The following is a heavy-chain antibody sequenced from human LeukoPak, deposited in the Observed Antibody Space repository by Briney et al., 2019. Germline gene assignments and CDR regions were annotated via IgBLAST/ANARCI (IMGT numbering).Heavy chain of an antibody. Sequence: SETLSLTCTVSGDSISRYYRSWIRQPPGKGLAWIGYIYYSGSTNYNPSLKSRVTISVDTSKNQFSLKLSSVTAADTAVYYCARGDYDILTGYYTGFDYWGQGTLVTVSS. CDR2: IYYSGST. CDR1: GDSISRYY. D-gene: IGHD3-9*01. V-gene: IGHV4-59*01. CDR3: ARGDYDILTGYYTGFDY. J-gene: IGHJ4*02.